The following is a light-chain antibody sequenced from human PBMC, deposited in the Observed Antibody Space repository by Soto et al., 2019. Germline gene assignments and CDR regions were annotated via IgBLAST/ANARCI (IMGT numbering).Light chain of an antibody. Sequence: EIVLTQSPGTLSLSPWERATLSCRASQSVTSTHLAWYQQQPGQAPRLLIYGASSRATGIPDRFSGSGSGTYFTLTISRLEPEDFAVYYCQRYGSSTTFGQGTKVDIK. V-gene: IGKV3-20*01. CDR3: QRYGSSTT. CDR2: GAS. J-gene: IGKJ1*01. CDR1: QSVTSTH.